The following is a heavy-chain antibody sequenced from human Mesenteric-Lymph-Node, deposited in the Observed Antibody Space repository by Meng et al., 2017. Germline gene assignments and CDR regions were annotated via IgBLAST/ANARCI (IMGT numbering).Heavy chain of an antibody. CDR3: ARAHSSSWYLGWFDP. CDR1: GGYFSGYY. D-gene: IGHD6-13*01. Sequence: VELQEWGAGLLKPSETLSLTCAVYGGYFSGYYWSWIRQHHGKGLVWIGEINHSGSTNYNPSLKSRVTISVDTSKNQFSLKMSFVTAADTAVYYCARAHSSSWYLGWFDPWGQGTLVTVSS. CDR2: INHSGST. J-gene: IGHJ5*02. V-gene: IGHV4-34*01.